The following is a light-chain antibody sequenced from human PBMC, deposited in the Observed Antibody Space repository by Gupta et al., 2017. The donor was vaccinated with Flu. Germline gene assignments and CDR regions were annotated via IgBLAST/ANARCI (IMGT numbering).Light chain of an antibody. CDR1: DTNSGNKT. V-gene: IGLV1-44*01. CDR3: GACDDTLKGV. CDR2: EDD. J-gene: IGLJ1*01. Sequence: RATSSCAGSDTNSGNKTVSWYQQLPGAAPILFIYEDDKRPPGVPDRSSGSKSGTSASLAITGLQSGDEADYYCGACDDTLKGVFGTGTQITVL.